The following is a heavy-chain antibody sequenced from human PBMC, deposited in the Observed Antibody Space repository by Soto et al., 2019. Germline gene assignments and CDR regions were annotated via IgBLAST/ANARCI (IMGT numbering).Heavy chain of an antibody. D-gene: IGHD3-3*01. Sequence: QVQVVESGGGVVQPGRSLRLSCAPSGFTFSSFGMHWVRQAPGKGLEWVSLIWYDGSKKSYGDSVKGRFTISRDNSRNTVDLRMNSLRADDTAVYYCARDASYESLWSGYYPSRNGMDVCGQGTTVTVSS. J-gene: IGHJ6*02. CDR2: IWYDGSKK. V-gene: IGHV3-33*01. CDR3: ARDASYESLWSGYYPSRNGMDV. CDR1: GFTFSSFG.